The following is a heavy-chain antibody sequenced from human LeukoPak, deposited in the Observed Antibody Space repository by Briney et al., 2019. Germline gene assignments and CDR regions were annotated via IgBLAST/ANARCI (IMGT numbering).Heavy chain of an antibody. D-gene: IGHD3-3*01. J-gene: IGHJ6*02. CDR3: ARVSPYDFWSGYYYYYYGMDV. V-gene: IGHV4-34*01. CDR2: IDHSGNT. Sequence: SETLSLTCAVYGGSFSGYYWSWIRQPPGRGLEWIGEIDHSGNTNYNPSLKSRVTISLDTSKNQFSLRLTSVTAADTAVYYCARVSPYDFWSGYYYYYYGMDVWGQGTTVTVSS. CDR1: GGSFSGYY.